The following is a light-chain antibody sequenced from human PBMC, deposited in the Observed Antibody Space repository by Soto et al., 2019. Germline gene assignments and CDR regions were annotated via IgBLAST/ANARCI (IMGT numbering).Light chain of an antibody. Sequence: EIVLTQSPGTLSLSPGERATLSCRASQSVSSSYLAWYQQKPGQAPTLLIYGSSSRATGIPARFSGSGSGTDFTLTISRLEPEDFAVYYCQQYDTSPLTFGGGTKVEIK. CDR3: QQYDTSPLT. CDR1: QSVSSSY. V-gene: IGKV3-20*01. J-gene: IGKJ4*01. CDR2: GSS.